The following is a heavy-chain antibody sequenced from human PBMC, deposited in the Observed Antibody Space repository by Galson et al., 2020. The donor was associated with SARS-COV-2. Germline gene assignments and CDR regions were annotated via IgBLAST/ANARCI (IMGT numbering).Heavy chain of an antibody. CDR1: GGSISSGGYY. J-gene: IGHJ3*02. CDR3: ARRSIVLMVYASKRDAFDI. CDR2: IYYSGST. V-gene: IGHV4-31*03. Sequence: SETLSLTCTVSGGSISSGGYYWSWIRQHPGKGLEWIGYIYYSGSTYYNPSLKSRVTIAVDTSKNQFSLKLSSVTAADTAVYYCARRSIVLMVYASKRDAFDIWGQGTMVTVSS. D-gene: IGHD2-8*01.